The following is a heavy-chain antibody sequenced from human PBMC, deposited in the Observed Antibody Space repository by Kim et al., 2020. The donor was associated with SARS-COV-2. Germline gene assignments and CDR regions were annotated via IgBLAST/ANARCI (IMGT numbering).Heavy chain of an antibody. D-gene: IGHD3-3*01. Sequence: GGSLRLSCAASGFTFSSYAMSWVRQAPGKGLEWVSAISGSGGSTYYADSVKGRFTISRDNSKNTLYLQMNSLRAEDTAVYYCAKDIRKPTQSTYYDFWSGYYGSNHYYYYYGMDVWGQGTTVTVSS. V-gene: IGHV3-23*01. J-gene: IGHJ6*02. CDR1: GFTFSSYA. CDR2: ISGSGGST. CDR3: AKDIRKPTQSTYYDFWSGYYGSNHYYYYYGMDV.